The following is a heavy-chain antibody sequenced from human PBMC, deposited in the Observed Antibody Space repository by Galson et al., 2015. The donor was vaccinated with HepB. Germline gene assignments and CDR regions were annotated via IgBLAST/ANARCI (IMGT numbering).Heavy chain of an antibody. CDR2: IWYDGSNK. CDR3: ASAYEYYYYMDV. D-gene: IGHD5-12*01. V-gene: IGHV3-33*01. CDR1: GFTFSSYG. Sequence: SLRLSCAASGFTFSSYGMHWVRQAPGKGLEWVAVIWYDGSNKYYADSVKGRFTISRDNSKNTLYLQMNSLRAEDTAVFYCASAYEYYYYMDVWGKGTTVTVSS. J-gene: IGHJ6*03.